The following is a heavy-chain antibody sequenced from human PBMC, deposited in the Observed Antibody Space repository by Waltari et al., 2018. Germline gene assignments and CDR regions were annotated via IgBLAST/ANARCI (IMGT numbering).Heavy chain of an antibody. V-gene: IGHV3-23*01. CDR2: INDAVGWT. CDR3: AKYANPSSYLDY. D-gene: IGHD6-6*01. CDR1: GFTFSTYA. Sequence: EVQVLESGGGLVQPGGSLRLSCAASGFTFSTYAMGWVRQAPGKCLGRLSAINDAVGWTSTPDSVRGRLTISRDNSKNILYLQMNDLRVEDTAIYYCAKYANPSSYLDYWGQGTLVTVSS. J-gene: IGHJ4*02.